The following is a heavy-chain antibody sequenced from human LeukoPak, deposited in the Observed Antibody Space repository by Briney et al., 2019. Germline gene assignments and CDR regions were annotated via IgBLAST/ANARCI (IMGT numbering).Heavy chain of an antibody. CDR2: IHYTGST. CDR1: SGSVSSGSDY. Sequence: SETLSLTCKDSSGSVSSGSDYGSWIRQPPAQGLEWIWYIHYTGSTKYNPPLKSRVTISVATSKNQFSLEVTSVTAADTAVYYCARTNFGDYNWFDPWGQGTLVTVSS. D-gene: IGHD4-17*01. V-gene: IGHV4-61*01. J-gene: IGHJ5*02. CDR3: ARTNFGDYNWFDP.